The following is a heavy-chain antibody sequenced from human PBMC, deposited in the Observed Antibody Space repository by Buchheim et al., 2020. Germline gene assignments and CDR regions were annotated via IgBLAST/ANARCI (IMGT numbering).Heavy chain of an antibody. D-gene: IGHD1-26*01. CDR3: ARISGSYWY. CDR1: GGSISSSSYY. Sequence: QLQLQESGPGLVKPSETLSLTCTVSGGSISSSSYYWGWIRQPPGKGLECVGRIHYSGSTSYNPSLKRLVTISVDTSTHQFSLKLSSVAAADTAVYYCARISGSYWYWGQGTL. CDR2: IHYSGST. J-gene: IGHJ4*02. V-gene: IGHV4-39*07.